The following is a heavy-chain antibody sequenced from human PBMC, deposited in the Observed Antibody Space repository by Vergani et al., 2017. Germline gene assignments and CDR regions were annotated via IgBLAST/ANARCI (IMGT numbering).Heavy chain of an antibody. J-gene: IGHJ4*02. V-gene: IGHV3-21*01. Sequence: EVQLVESGGGLVKPGGSLRLSCAASGFTFSSYSMNWVRQAPGKGLEWVSSISRSSSYIYYADSVKGRFTISRDNAKNSLYLQMNSLRAEDTAVYYCARDWGDGYNMRQGSFDYWGQGTLVTVSS. D-gene: IGHD5-24*01. CDR3: ARDWGDGYNMRQGSFDY. CDR1: GFTFSSYS. CDR2: ISRSSSYI.